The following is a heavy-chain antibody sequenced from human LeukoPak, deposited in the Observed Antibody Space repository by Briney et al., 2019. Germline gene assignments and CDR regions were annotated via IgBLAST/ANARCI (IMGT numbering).Heavy chain of an antibody. D-gene: IGHD2-21*01. CDR3: RHIEYVAPDS. Sequence: GGSLRLSCAASGFTFSHYGMHWVRQTSGRGLEWIGCVRSRDKNYATIYGASARGRFTISRDDSRNTASLQMNSLNTEDTAVYYFRHIEYVAPDSWGQGTLVTVSS. J-gene: IGHJ4*02. CDR2: VRSRDKNYAT. CDR1: GFTFSHYG. V-gene: IGHV3-73*01.